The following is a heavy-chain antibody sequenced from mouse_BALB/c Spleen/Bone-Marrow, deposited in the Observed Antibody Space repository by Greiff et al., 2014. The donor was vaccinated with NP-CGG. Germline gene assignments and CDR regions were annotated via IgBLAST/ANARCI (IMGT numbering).Heavy chain of an antibody. J-gene: IGHJ1*01. V-gene: IGHV5-12-2*01. D-gene: IGHD2-14*01. CDR1: GFTFSRYT. Sequence: EVQVVESGGGLVQPGGSLKLSCAASGFTFSRYTMSWVRQTPEKRLEWVAYISNGGGSTYYPATDTVKGRFTIARDNAKNTLYLQMSSLKSEDTAMYYCARHGVRREWYFDVWGAGTTVTVSS. CDR3: ARHGVRREWYFDV. CDR2: ISNGGGST.